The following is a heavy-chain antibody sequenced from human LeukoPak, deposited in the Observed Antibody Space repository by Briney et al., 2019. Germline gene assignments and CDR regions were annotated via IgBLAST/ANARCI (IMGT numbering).Heavy chain of an antibody. Sequence: GGSLRLSCAASGFTFDDYAMHWVRQAPGKGLEWVSGISWNSGSIGYADSVKGRFTISRDNAKNSLYLQMNSLRAEDTALYYCAKGLKSYYDYVWGSYRLPPGYWGQGTLVTVSS. CDR1: GFTFDDYA. CDR2: ISWNSGSI. D-gene: IGHD3-16*02. J-gene: IGHJ4*02. V-gene: IGHV3-9*01. CDR3: AKGLKSYYDYVWGSYRLPPGY.